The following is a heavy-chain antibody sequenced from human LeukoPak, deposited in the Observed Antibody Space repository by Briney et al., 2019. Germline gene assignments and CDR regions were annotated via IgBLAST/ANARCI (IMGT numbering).Heavy chain of an antibody. CDR2: INPSGGST. CDR3: ARGPRITLIRGGQWYYYMDV. Sequence: GASVKVSRKASGYTFTFYFIHWVRQAPAQGLEWMGLINPSGGSTNYAQKFQGRVTITRDTYTSTVYMELSSLRSEDTAVYYCARGPRITLIRGGQWYYYMDVWGKGTTVTISS. CDR1: GYTFTFYF. J-gene: IGHJ6*03. D-gene: IGHD3-10*01. V-gene: IGHV1-46*01.